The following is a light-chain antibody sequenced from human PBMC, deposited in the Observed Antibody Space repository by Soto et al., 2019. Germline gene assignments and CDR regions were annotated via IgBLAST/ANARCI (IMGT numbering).Light chain of an antibody. CDR1: SSDVGGFNY. Sequence: QSALTQPPSASGSPGQSVTISCSGTSSDVGGFNYVSWYQQHPGRAPKVLIYEVNKRPSGVPDRFSGSKSGSTASLTVSGLQAEDEAEYYCSSYAVTNIFVFGTGTELPVL. CDR2: EVN. V-gene: IGLV2-8*01. J-gene: IGLJ1*01. CDR3: SSYAVTNIFV.